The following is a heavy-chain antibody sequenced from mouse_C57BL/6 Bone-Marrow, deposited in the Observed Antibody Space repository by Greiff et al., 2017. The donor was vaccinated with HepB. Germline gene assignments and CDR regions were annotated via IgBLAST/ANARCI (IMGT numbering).Heavy chain of an antibody. CDR2: IYPGSGST. J-gene: IGHJ2*01. V-gene: IGHV1-55*01. CDR3: AKGIGGWYYFDY. D-gene: IGHD2-14*01. Sequence: QVQLQQPGAELVKPGASVKMSCKASGYTFTSYWITWVKQRPGQGLEWIGDIYPGSGSTNYNEKFKSKATLTVDTSSSTAYMQLSSLTSEDSAVYYCAKGIGGWYYFDYWGQGTTLTVSS. CDR1: GYTFTSYW.